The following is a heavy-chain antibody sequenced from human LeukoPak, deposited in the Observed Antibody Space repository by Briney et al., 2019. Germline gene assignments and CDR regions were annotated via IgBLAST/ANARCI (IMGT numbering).Heavy chain of an antibody. CDR2: IYTSGST. J-gene: IGHJ4*02. CDR3: ASSTTSDYDFWSGFDY. D-gene: IGHD3-3*01. Sequence: SETLSLTCTVSGVSISSGYYWSWIRQPAGKGLEWIGRIYTSGSTNYNPSLKSRVTISVDTSKNQFSLKLTSVTAADTAVYYCASSTTSDYDFWSGFDYWGQGTLVTVSS. V-gene: IGHV4-61*02. CDR1: GVSISSGYY.